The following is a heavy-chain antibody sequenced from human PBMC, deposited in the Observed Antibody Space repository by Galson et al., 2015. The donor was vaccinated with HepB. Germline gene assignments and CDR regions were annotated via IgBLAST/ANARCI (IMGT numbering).Heavy chain of an antibody. V-gene: IGHV3-7*01. D-gene: IGHD3-10*01. CDR2: IKQDGSEK. CDR3: ARDPPEGSLKDAFDI. Sequence: SLRLSCAASGFTFSSYWMSWVRQAPGKGLEWVANIKQDGSEKYYVDSVKGRFTISRDNAKNTLYLQMNSLRAEDTAVYYCARDPPEGSLKDAFDIWGQGTMVTVSS. CDR1: GFTFSSYW. J-gene: IGHJ3*02.